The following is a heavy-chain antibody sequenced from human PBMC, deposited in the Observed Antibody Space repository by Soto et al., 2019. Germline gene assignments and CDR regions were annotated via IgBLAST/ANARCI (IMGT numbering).Heavy chain of an antibody. CDR2: ISFDGTAT. J-gene: IGHJ3*02. V-gene: IGHV3-74*03. CDR3: VRDRRLRGHPFDI. Sequence: EVQLVESGGGLVQPGGSLRLSCAASGFSFSSSWMHWVRQAPGKGLVWASRISFDGTATTSADAVKGRFIISRDNAKNTLSLQMPNLRADDTAMYYCVRDRRLRGHPFDIWGQGTFVSVSS. CDR1: GFSFSSSW. D-gene: IGHD2-21*02.